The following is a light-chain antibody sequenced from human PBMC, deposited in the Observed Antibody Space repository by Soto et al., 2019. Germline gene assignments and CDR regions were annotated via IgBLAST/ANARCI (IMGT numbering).Light chain of an antibody. CDR2: GAS. CDR1: QSVSSN. J-gene: IGKJ1*01. CDR3: QQYNNWPPGT. Sequence: EIVMTQSPATLSVSPGERATLSCRASQSVSSNLSWYQQKPGQAPRLLIYGASTSATGIPAKFSGSGSGKEFTLTISSLLSYDFAVYYCQQYNNWPPGTFGQGTKVEIK. V-gene: IGKV3-15*01.